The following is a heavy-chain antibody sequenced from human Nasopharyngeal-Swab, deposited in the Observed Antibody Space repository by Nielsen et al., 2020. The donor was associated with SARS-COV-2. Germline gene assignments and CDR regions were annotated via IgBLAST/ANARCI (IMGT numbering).Heavy chain of an antibody. CDR2: SSGNSGYI. V-gene: IGHV3-21*01. J-gene: IGHJ4*02. CDR1: GFTFSSNT. CDR3: ARLVGAYSNYFDY. Sequence: GGSLRLSCAAYGFTFSSNTMNWVRQAPGKGLEWVSSSSGNSGYISYADSVKGRVTIARDNAKNSLYLQMNSLRAEDTGVYYCARLVGAYSNYFDYWGQGTLVTVSS. D-gene: IGHD3-10*01.